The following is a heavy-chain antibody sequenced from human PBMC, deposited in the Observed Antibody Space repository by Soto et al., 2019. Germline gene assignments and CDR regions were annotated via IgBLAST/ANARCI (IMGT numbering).Heavy chain of an antibody. V-gene: IGHV3-30-3*01. Sequence: GSLRLSCAASGFTFSSYAMHWVRQAPGKGLEWVAVISYDGSNKYYADSVKGRFTISRDNSKNTLYLQMNSLRAEDTAVYYCARDRRRIADRPSSYYYSGMDVWGQGTTVTV. D-gene: IGHD6-6*01. CDR2: ISYDGSNK. J-gene: IGHJ6*01. CDR3: ARDRRRIADRPSSYYYSGMDV. CDR1: GFTFSSYA.